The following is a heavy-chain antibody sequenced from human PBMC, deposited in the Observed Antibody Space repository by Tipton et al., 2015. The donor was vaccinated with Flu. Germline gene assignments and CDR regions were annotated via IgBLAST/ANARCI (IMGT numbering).Heavy chain of an antibody. CDR3: ASGPRDSCCYYYARF. CDR1: GDSISRSSY. Sequence: TLSLTCTVSGDSISRSSYWSWIRQPAGKGLEWIGRIYSSGNTMYNPSLKSRVTISVDTSNNQFSLNLSSVTAADTAVYYCASGPRDSCCYYYARFWGQGTLVTVSS. J-gene: IGHJ4*02. D-gene: IGHD3-22*01. V-gene: IGHV4-61*02. CDR2: IYSSGNT.